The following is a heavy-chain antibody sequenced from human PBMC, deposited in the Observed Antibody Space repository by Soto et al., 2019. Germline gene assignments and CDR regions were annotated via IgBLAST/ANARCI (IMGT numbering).Heavy chain of an antibody. Sequence: EVQLVESGGVVVQPGGSLRLSCAASGFTFDDYTMHWVRQAPGKGLEWVSLISWDGGSTYYADSVKGRFPISRDNSKHTLYLQMNSLRTEDTALYYCAKDHRGGSGWYGADYGCQGTLVTVSS. D-gene: IGHD6-19*01. V-gene: IGHV3-43*01. CDR1: GFTFDDYT. CDR3: AKDHRGGSGWYGADY. J-gene: IGHJ4*02. CDR2: ISWDGGST.